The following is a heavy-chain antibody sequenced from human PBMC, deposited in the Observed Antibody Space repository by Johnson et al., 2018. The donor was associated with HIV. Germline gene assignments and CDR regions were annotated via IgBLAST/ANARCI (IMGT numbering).Heavy chain of an antibody. CDR3: AKGQYRSSPGAFDI. CDR1: GFTFSSYA. J-gene: IGHJ3*02. Sequence: VLLVESGGGLVQPGGSLRLSCAASGFTFSSYAMHWVRQAPGKGLEYVSAISSNGGSTYYANSVKGRFTISRDNSKNTLYLQMGSLRAEDMAVYYCAKGQYRSSPGAFDIWGQGTMVTVSS. D-gene: IGHD6-6*01. V-gene: IGHV3-64*01. CDR2: ISSNGGST.